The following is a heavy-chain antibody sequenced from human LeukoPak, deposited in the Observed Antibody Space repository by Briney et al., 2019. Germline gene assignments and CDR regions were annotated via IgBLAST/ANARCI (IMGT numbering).Heavy chain of an antibody. J-gene: IGHJ4*02. Sequence: SETLSLTCTVSGGSISRYCWSWIRQPPGKGLEWIGYIYYSGSANYNPSLKSRVTISVDTSKNQFSLKLSSVTAADTAVYYCARQYYYDSSGYFDYWGQGTLVTVSS. CDR1: GGSISRYC. CDR2: IYYSGSA. D-gene: IGHD3-22*01. CDR3: ARQYYYDSSGYFDY. V-gene: IGHV4-59*08.